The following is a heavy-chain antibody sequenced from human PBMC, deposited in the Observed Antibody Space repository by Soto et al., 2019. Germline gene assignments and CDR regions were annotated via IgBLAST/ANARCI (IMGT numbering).Heavy chain of an antibody. J-gene: IGHJ4*02. CDR1: GFTFSSYV. V-gene: IGHV3-23*01. Sequence: EVQLLESGGNLVQPGGSLRLSCAASGFTFSSYVMSWVRQAPGKGLEWVSTISGSGASIYDADSVKGRFTISRDNSKNTVYLQMNSLRAEDTVVYYCAKDGLGSCTGGTCYGSDYWGQGTLVTVSS. D-gene: IGHD2-15*01. CDR3: AKDGLGSCTGGTCYGSDY. CDR2: ISGSGASI.